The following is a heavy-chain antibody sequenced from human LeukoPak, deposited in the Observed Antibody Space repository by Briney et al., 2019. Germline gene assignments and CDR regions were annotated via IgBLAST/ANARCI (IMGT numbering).Heavy chain of an antibody. Sequence: PSETLSLTCAVYGGSFSGYYWSWIRQPPGKGLEWIGEINHSGSTNYNPSLKSRVTISADRPKNQISLKLSSVTAADTAVYYCARDHYDSGAYDAFDIWGQGTRVTVSS. J-gene: IGHJ3*02. CDR1: GGSFSGYY. CDR3: ARDHYDSGAYDAFDI. CDR2: INHSGST. D-gene: IGHD3-22*01. V-gene: IGHV4-34*01.